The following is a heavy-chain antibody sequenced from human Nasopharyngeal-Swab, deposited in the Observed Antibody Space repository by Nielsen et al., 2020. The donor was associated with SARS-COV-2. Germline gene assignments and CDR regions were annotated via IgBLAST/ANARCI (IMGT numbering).Heavy chain of an antibody. D-gene: IGHD3-16*02. CDR1: GGSFSYYY. V-gene: IGHV4-34*01. Sequence: SETLSLTCAVYGGSFSYYYWSWIRQPPGKGLEWIGVINHSGSTNYNPSLKSRVTISVDSSKNQFSLKLSSVTAADTAVYYCATYRDLGFRAVIVPFDLWGQGTLVTVSS. CDR2: INHSGST. CDR3: ATYRDLGFRAVIVPFDL. J-gene: IGHJ4*02.